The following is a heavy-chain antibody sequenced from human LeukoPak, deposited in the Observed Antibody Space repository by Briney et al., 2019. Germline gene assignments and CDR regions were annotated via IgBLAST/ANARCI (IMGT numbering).Heavy chain of an antibody. Sequence: SEPLSLTCAVSGYSIGSGYFWVWIRQPPGMGLEWIGSLYHSGITYYNPSLKSRVTISMDTSKNQFSLKLTSVTAADTAVYYCARHALFDSTGYYYVLDYWGQGTLATVSS. CDR2: LYHSGIT. V-gene: IGHV4-38-2*01. J-gene: IGHJ4*02. CDR1: GYSIGSGYF. D-gene: IGHD3-22*01. CDR3: ARHALFDSTGYYYVLDY.